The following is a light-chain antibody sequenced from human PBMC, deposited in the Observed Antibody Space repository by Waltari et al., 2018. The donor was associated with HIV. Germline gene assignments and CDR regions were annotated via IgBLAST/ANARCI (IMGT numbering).Light chain of an antibody. J-gene: IGKJ2*01. Sequence: DIQMTQYPSTLSASVGDRVTITCRASQTISSWLAWYQQKPGKAPKLLLYRASTLESGVPSRFSGSGSGTQFSLTISSLQPDDSATYYCQQYYTYLSTFGPGTKLEIK. CDR3: QQYYTYLST. CDR1: QTISSW. V-gene: IGKV1-5*03. CDR2: RAS.